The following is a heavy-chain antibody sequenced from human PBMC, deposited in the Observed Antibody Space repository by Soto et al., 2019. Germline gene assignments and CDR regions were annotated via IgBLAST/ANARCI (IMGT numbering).Heavy chain of an antibody. J-gene: IGHJ4*01. D-gene: IGHD2-8*01. CDR3: ARAFCTNGVCYYFFDY. Sequence: GSLRLSCAASGFTFSSYAMSWVRQAPGKGLEWVSAISGSGGSTYYADSVKGRFTISRDNSKSTLYLQMSSLRAEDTAVYYCARAFCTNGVCYYFFDYWGHGTLVTVSS. CDR2: ISGSGGST. CDR1: GFTFSSYA. V-gene: IGHV3-23*01.